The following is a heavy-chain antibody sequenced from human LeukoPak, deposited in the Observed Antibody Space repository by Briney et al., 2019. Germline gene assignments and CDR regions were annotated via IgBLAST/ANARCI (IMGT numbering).Heavy chain of an antibody. CDR1: GGSISSGGYS. J-gene: IGHJ3*01. CDR3: ARAQSPGKDDTFDV. Sequence: SETLSLTCAVSGGSISSGGYSWSWIRQPPGKGLEWIGYISHSGSTNYNPSLKSRVTISVDRSKNQFSLNLSSVTAADTAVYYCARAQSPGKDDTFDVWGQGTMVTVSS. CDR2: ISHSGST. V-gene: IGHV4-30-2*01.